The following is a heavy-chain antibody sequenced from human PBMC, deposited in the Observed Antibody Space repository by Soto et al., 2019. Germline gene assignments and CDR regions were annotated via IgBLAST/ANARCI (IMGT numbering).Heavy chain of an antibody. Sequence: QVQLVQSGAEVKRPGASVKVSCKASGYTFTTYYMHWVRQAPGQGLEWLGIINPNGGSTTYAQNFQGRLTMTRDTTTSTVYLELSSLRSEDTAVYYCARAGYCSGGTCFHGNCDYWGQGTLVTVSA. V-gene: IGHV1-46*01. J-gene: IGHJ4*02. CDR2: INPNGGST. D-gene: IGHD2-15*01. CDR1: GYTFTTYY. CDR3: ARAGYCSGGTCFHGNCDY.